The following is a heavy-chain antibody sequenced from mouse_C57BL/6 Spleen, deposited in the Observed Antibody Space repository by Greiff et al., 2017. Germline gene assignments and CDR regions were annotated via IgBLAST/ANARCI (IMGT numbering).Heavy chain of an antibody. V-gene: IGHV1-55*01. J-gene: IGHJ2*01. CDR2: IYPGSGST. CDR3: ASYWDYYGSCYVGY. D-gene: IGHD1-1*01. CDR1: GYTFTSYW. Sequence: QVQLQQPGAELVKPGASVKMSCKASGYTFTSYWITWVKQRPGQGLEWIGDIYPGSGSTNYNEKFKSKATLTVDTSSSTAYMELSSLTSEDSAVYYCASYWDYYGSCYVGYWGQGTTLTVSS.